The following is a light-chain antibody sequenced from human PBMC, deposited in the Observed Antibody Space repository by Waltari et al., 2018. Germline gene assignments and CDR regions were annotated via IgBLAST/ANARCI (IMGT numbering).Light chain of an antibody. V-gene: IGKV3-20*01. CDR2: GAS. CDR1: QSVSKA. Sequence: SCEASQSVSKALAWYQQKPGQAPRLLIYGASTRATGIPDRFSGSGSGTDFSLTISRLEPDDFAVYYCQHYLRLPVTFGQGTTVEI. CDR3: QHYLRLPVT. J-gene: IGKJ1*01.